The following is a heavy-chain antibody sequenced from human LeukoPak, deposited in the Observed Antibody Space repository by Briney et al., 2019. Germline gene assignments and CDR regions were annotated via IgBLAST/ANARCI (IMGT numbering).Heavy chain of an antibody. CDR1: GYSISSGYY. CDR2: IYRSGST. V-gene: IGHV4-38-2*02. D-gene: IGHD3-10*01. CDR3: ARESDYYGSGSYWD. Sequence: SETLSLTCTVSGYSISSGYYWGWIRPPPGKGLEWIGSIYRSGSTYYNPSLKSRVTISVDTSKNQFYLKLSSVTAADTAVYYCARESDYYGSGSYWDWGQGTLVTVSS. J-gene: IGHJ4*02.